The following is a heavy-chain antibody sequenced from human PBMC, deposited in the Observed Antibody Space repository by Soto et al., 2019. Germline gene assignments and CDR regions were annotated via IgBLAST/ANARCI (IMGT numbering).Heavy chain of an antibody. Sequence: QVPLVQSGAEVKKPGTSVKVSCKASGYIFSNYYMHWVRQAPGQGLEWMGVFNPSGDATHYAQSFQGRVSVTSDTSTSTVSRELSTLTAEDTAVYYCARRGMSKIGFDTWGQGTRVTVSS. J-gene: IGHJ3*02. CDR1: GYIFSNYY. CDR2: FNPSGDAT. V-gene: IGHV1-46*01. D-gene: IGHD3-10*01. CDR3: ARRGMSKIGFDT.